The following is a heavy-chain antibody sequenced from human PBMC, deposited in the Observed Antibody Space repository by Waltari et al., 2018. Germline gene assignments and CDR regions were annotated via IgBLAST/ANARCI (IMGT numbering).Heavy chain of an antibody. D-gene: IGHD6-13*01. J-gene: IGHJ5*02. CDR2: IIPICGRA. Sequence: QVQLVQSGAEVKKPGSSVKVSCKASGGTFSSYAISWVRQAPGQGLEWMGGIIPICGRANYAQKFQGRVTITADESTGTAYMELSSLRSEDTAVHYCARALVAAAGPVAWGQGTLVTVSS. CDR1: GGTFSSYA. CDR3: ARALVAAAGPVA. V-gene: IGHV1-69*12.